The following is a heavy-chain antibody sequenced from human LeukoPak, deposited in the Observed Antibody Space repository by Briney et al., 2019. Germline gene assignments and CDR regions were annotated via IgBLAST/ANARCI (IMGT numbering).Heavy chain of an antibody. D-gene: IGHD3-22*01. J-gene: IGHJ4*02. CDR3: ARGGGSSGYYYDY. V-gene: IGHV4-34*01. CDR1: GGSFSGYY. CDR2: INHSGST. Sequence: KPSETLSLTCAVYGGSFSGYYWSWIRQPPGKGLEWIGEINHSGSTNYNPSLKSRVTISVDTSKNQFSLKLSSVTAGDTAVYYCARGGGSSGYYYDYWGQGTLVTVSS.